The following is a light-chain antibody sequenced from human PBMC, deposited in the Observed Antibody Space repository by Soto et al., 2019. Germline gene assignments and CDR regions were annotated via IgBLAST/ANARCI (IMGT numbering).Light chain of an antibody. Sequence: DIQMTQSPSTLSASVGDRVTITCRASQSISKWLAWHQQKPGKAPKLLIYDASSLEIGVPSRFSGSGSGTEFTLTISSLQPDDSATYYCQQYTNTNNPWMFGQGTKVDIK. J-gene: IGKJ1*01. CDR3: QQYTNTNNPWM. CDR1: QSISKW. V-gene: IGKV1-5*01. CDR2: DAS.